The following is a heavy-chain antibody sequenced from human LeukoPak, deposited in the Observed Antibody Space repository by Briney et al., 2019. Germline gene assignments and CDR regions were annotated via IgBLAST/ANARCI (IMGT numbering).Heavy chain of an antibody. CDR2: ISSSGNTI. Sequence: PGGSLRLSCAASGFTFSSYEMNWVRQAPGKGLEWVSYISSSGNTIYYADSVKGRFTISRDNAKNSLYLQMNSLRAEDTAVYYCAREGNWNDEDYWGQGTLVTVSS. CDR1: GFTFSSYE. V-gene: IGHV3-48*03. J-gene: IGHJ4*02. D-gene: IGHD1-20*01. CDR3: AREGNWNDEDY.